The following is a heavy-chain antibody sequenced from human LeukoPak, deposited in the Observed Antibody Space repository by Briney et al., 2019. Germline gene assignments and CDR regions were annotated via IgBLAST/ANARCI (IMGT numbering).Heavy chain of an antibody. V-gene: IGHV3-7*01. CDR2: IKHDGSKK. CDR3: ARGRYCSGGSCHYFDY. CDR1: GFTFSAYW. D-gene: IGHD2-15*01. J-gene: IGHJ4*02. Sequence: PGGSLRLSCAASGFTFSAYWMTWVRQAPGQGLEWVANIKHDGSKKYYVDSVKGRFTISRDKAKNSLFLQINSLRAEDTAVYYCARGRYCSGGSCHYFDYWGQGTLVTVSS.